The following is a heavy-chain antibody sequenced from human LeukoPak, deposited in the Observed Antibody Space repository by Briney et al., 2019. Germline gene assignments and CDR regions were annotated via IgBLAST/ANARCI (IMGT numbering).Heavy chain of an antibody. CDR2: SHYSGRT. V-gene: IGHV4-59*01. CDR3: ARVRPAVAGTHYFDY. Sequence: SETLSLTCTVSGGSISSYYWSWIRQPPGKGLEWIGYSHYSGRTNYNPSLKSRVTISVDTSKNQFSLKLSSVTAADTAVYYCARVRPAVAGTHYFDYWGQGTLVTVSS. CDR1: GGSISSYY. J-gene: IGHJ4*02. D-gene: IGHD6-19*01.